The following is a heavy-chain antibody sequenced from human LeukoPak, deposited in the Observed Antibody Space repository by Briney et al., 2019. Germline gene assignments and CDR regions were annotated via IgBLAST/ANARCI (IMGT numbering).Heavy chain of an antibody. V-gene: IGHV3-23*01. CDR3: ARDIGETLFDY. J-gene: IGHJ4*02. D-gene: IGHD3-10*01. CDR2: ISGGGGST. CDR1: GFTVSSYG. Sequence: GGSLRLSCAASGFTVSSYGMSWVRQAPGKGLEWVSAISGGGGSTYYADSVKGRFTISRDNSKNTLYLQMNSLRAEDTAVYYCARDIGETLFDYWGQGTLVTVSS.